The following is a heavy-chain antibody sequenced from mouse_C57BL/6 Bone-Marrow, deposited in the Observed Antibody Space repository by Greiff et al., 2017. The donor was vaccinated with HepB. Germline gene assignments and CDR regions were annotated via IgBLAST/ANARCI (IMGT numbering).Heavy chain of an antibody. J-gene: IGHJ1*03. CDR2: INYDGSST. CDR3: ARGIDGSSYDWYFDV. CDR1: GFTFSDYY. Sequence: DVMLVESEGGLVQPGSSMKLSCTASGFTFSDYYMAWVRQVPEKGLEWVANINYDGSSTYYLDSLKSRFIISRDNAKNILYLQMSSLKSEDTATYYCARGIDGSSYDWYFDVWGTGTTVTVSS. V-gene: IGHV5-16*01. D-gene: IGHD1-1*01.